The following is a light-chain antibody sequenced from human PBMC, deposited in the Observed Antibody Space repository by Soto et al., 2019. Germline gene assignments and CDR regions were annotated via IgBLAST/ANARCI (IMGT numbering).Light chain of an antibody. Sequence: DIVMTQSPDSLAVSLGERATINCKSSQSVLYSSNNKNYLAWYQQKPGQPPKLLIYWASTRESGVPDRFSGSESETDFTLTISSLLAEDVAVYYCQQYYSTPLTFGGGTKVEIK. J-gene: IGKJ4*01. CDR3: QQYYSTPLT. CDR1: QSVLYSSNNKNY. CDR2: WAS. V-gene: IGKV4-1*01.